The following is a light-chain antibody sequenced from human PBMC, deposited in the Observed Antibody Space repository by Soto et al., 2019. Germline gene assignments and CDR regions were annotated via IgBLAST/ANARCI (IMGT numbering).Light chain of an antibody. CDR1: SSDVGSYNF. Sequence: QSALTQPRSVSGSPGQSVTISCTGTSSDVGSYNFVSWHQQHPGKAPKLMIYDVAKRPSGVPDRFSGSKSGNTASLTISGLQAEDEADYYCCTFAGRYSYVFGSGTRSPS. CDR3: CTFAGRYSYV. CDR2: DVA. V-gene: IGLV2-11*01. J-gene: IGLJ1*01.